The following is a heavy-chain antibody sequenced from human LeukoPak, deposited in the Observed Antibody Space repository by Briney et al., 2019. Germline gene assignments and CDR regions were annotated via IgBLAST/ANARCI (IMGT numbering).Heavy chain of an antibody. J-gene: IGHJ4*02. V-gene: IGHV4-31*03. CDR1: GGSISSGGYY. CDR2: IFYSGIT. Sequence: ASETLSLTCTVSGGSISSGGYYWSWIRQHPGKGLEWIGYIFYSGITYYNPSLKSRVTISVDTSKNQFSLKLSSVTDADTAVYYCARVRYYYGSGSYYRGIDYWGQGTLVTVSS. D-gene: IGHD3-10*01. CDR3: ARVRYYYGSGSYYRGIDY.